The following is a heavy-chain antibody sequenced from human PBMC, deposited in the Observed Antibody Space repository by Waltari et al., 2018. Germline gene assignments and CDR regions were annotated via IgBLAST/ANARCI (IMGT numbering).Heavy chain of an antibody. J-gene: IGHJ4*01. V-gene: IGHV1-2*02. CDR3: ARQYFYGSRGDEYYFDS. CDR1: GYGFSTYY. CDR2: VTPNRGGT. D-gene: IGHD3-10*01. Sequence: QVQLVQSGPEVQKPGASVKVSCKTSGYGFSTYYIHWVRQAPGQGLEWMGWVTPNRGGTTYAPKFQARVTMTRDTSITTVDMELSRLRSDDTAILYCARQYFYGSRGDEYYFDSWGQGTLLTVSS.